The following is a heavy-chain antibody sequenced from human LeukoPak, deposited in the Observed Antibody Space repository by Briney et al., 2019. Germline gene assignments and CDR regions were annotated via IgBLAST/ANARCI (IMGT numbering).Heavy chain of an antibody. J-gene: IGHJ6*03. D-gene: IGHD3-9*01. CDR2: IHYSGST. CDR3: ARSQVLRYFDWPERTRDAYYYMDV. Sequence: SETLSLTCTVSGGSISSSSYYWGWIRQPPGKGLEWIGSIHYSGSTNYNPSLKSRVTISVDTSKNQFSLKLSSVTAADTAVYYCARSQVLRYFDWPERTRDAYYYMDVWGKGTTVTISS. CDR1: GGSISSSSYY. V-gene: IGHV4-39*07.